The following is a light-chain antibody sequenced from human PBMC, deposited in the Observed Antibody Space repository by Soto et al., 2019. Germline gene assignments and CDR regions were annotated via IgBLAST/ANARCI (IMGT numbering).Light chain of an antibody. CDR2: GAS. CDR3: QHYDNWPWT. CDR1: QSVSSSY. J-gene: IGKJ1*01. V-gene: IGKV3-20*01. Sequence: EIVLTQSPGTLSLSPGERATLSCRASQSVSSSYLAWYQQKPGQAPRLLIYGASSRATGIPDRFSGSGSGTDFTLTISRLEPEDFAVYYCQHYDNWPWTFGQGTKVDI.